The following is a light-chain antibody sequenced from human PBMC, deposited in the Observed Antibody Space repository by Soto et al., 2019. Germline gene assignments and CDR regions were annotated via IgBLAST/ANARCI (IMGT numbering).Light chain of an antibody. J-gene: IGKJ5*01. V-gene: IGKV3-11*01. CDR1: QSVSSH. CDR2: DAS. CDR3: QQGGNWPLT. Sequence: EIVLTQSPATLSLSPGEGATVSCRASQSVSSHLAWYQQKRGQAPRLLIYDASGRASGIPARFSGRGSGTDFTLTISYLEPEDFAIYYCQQGGNWPLTFGQGTRLEIK.